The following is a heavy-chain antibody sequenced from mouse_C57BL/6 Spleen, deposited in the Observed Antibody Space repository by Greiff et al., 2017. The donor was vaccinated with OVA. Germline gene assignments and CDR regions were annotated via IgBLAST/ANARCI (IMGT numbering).Heavy chain of an antibody. V-gene: IGHV1-82*01. CDR3: ARTKLGRAYYYAMDY. J-gene: IGHJ4*01. D-gene: IGHD4-1*01. CDR1: GYAFSSSW. Sequence: QVQLQHSGPELVKPGASVKISCKASGYAFSSSWMNWVKQRPGKGLEWIGRIYPGDGDTNYNGKFKGKATLTADKSSSTAYMQLSSLTSEDSAVYFCARTKLGRAYYYAMDYWGQGTSVTVSS. CDR2: IYPGDGDT.